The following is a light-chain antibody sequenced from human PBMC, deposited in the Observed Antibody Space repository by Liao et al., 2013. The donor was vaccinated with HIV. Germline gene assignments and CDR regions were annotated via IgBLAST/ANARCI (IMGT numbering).Light chain of an antibody. Sequence: SYELTQPPSVSVAPGKTARITCGGNNIGRKSVHWYQQKPGQAPVLVIGYDSDRPSGIPERFSGSNSGNTATLTISGTQAMDEADYYCQAWDSSTVYVFGTGTKVTVL. CDR1: NIGRKS. V-gene: IGLV3-21*01. CDR2: YDS. CDR3: QAWDSSTVYV. J-gene: IGLJ1*01.